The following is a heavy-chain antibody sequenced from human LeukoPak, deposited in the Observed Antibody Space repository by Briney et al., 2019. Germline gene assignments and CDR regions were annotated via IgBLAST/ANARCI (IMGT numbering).Heavy chain of an antibody. CDR1: GYTFTRYG. V-gene: IGHV1-18*01. J-gene: IGHJ3*02. D-gene: IGHD2-21*02. CDR3: ARDLAVVTAFGQHAFDI. Sequence: ASVKVSCKAFGYTFTRYGVSWVRQAPGQGLEWIGWISGSNGNTNYAQNFQGRVTMTTDSSTSTAYMELRSLRSDDTAVYYCARDLAVVTAFGQHAFDIWGQGTMVTVSS. CDR2: ISGSNGNT.